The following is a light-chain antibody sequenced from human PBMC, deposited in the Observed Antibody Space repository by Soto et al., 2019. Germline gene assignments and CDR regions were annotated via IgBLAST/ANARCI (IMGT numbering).Light chain of an antibody. J-gene: IGKJ1*01. CDR2: AAS. V-gene: IGKV1-27*01. CDR1: QGISNY. CDR3: QKYNNAPRT. Sequence: DIQMTQSPSSLSGSVGDTVTITCRASQGISNYLAWYQQKPGQVPNLLIYAASTLQSGVPSRFSGSGSGTDFTLTISSLRPEDVATYYCQKYNNAPRTFGQGTKVEI.